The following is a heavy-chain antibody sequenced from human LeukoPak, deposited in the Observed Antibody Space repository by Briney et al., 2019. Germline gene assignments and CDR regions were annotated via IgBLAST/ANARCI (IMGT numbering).Heavy chain of an antibody. CDR3: AKDPNGDYIGAFDI. V-gene: IGHV3-23*01. Sequence: GGSLRLSCAASGFTVSSNYMSWVRQAPGKGLEWVSSISGSGGSTQYAASVQGRFTISRDNSKNTLYLQMNSLRAEDTAVYYCAKDPNGDYIGAFDIWGQGTMVTVSS. CDR1: GFTVSSNY. CDR2: ISGSGGST. J-gene: IGHJ3*02. D-gene: IGHD4-17*01.